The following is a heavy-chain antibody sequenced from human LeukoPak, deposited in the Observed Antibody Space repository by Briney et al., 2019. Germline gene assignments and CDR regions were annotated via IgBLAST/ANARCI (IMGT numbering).Heavy chain of an antibody. CDR1: GFSLSTNGVG. J-gene: IGHJ4*02. V-gene: IGHV2-5*02. CDR3: AHGAISGYRQFDY. D-gene: IGHD2-2*01. CDR2: IYWDDDK. Sequence: SGHTLVNPTQPLTLTCTFSGFSLSTNGVGVGWIRQPPGMALVWLAPIYWDDDKRYSPSVKSRLTITKDTSKNQVVLTMTNMDPADTASYYCAHGAISGYRQFDYWGQGTLVTV.